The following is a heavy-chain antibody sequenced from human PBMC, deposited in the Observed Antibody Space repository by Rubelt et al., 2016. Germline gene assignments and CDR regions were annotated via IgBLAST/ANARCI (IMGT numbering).Heavy chain of an antibody. CDR2: ISYDGNNK. D-gene: IGHD3-10*01. Sequence: QVQLVESGGGVVQPGRSLRLSCAASGFTFSSYAMHWVRQAPGKGLEWVAVISYDGNNKYYADSVKGRVTISRDNSKNTLYLQMNSLRAEDTAVYYCARGWGQTRGPSDYWGQGTLVTVSS. V-gene: IGHV3-30*04. J-gene: IGHJ4*02. CDR3: ARGWGQTRGPSDY. CDR1: GFTFSSYA.